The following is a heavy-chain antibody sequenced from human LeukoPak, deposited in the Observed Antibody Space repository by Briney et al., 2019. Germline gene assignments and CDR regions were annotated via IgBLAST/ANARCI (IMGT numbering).Heavy chain of an antibody. J-gene: IGHJ4*02. CDR2: ISSSSSYI. CDR3: ARDASGYYGVHFDY. CDR1: GFTFSGYS. Sequence: PGGSLRLSCAASGFTFSGYSMNWVRQAPGKGLEWVSSISSSSSYIYYADSVKGRFTISRDNAKNSLYLQMNSLRAEDTAVYYCARDASGYYGVHFDYWGQGTLVTVSS. D-gene: IGHD3-22*01. V-gene: IGHV3-21*04.